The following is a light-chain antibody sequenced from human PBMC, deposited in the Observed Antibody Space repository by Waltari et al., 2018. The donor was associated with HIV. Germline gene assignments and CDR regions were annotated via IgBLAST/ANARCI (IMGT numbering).Light chain of an antibody. J-gene: IGLJ3*02. Sequence: QSVLTQPPSASGTPGQRVTISVSGRSSNFGRNSVYWYQQLPRAAPKLLIHRNNQRPSGVPDRFSGSKSGTSVSLAISGLRSEDEADYYCAAWDDRLSGWVFGGGTKLTV. CDR2: RNN. V-gene: IGLV1-47*01. CDR1: SSNFGRNS. CDR3: AAWDDRLSGWV.